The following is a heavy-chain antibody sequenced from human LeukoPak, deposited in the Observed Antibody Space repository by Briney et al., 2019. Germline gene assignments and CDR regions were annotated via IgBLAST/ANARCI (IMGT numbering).Heavy chain of an antibody. J-gene: IGHJ3*02. D-gene: IGHD3-10*01. Sequence: GGSLRLSCAASGFTFSSYSMNWVRQAPGKGLEWVSYISSSSSTIYYADSVKGRFTISRDNSKNTLYLQMNSLRAEDTAVYYCAKDEYYYGSGNSAFDIWGQGTMVTVSS. CDR3: AKDEYYYGSGNSAFDI. V-gene: IGHV3-48*01. CDR2: ISSSSSTI. CDR1: GFTFSSYS.